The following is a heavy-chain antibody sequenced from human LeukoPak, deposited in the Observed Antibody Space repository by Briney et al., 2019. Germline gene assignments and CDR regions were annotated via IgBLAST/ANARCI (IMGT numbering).Heavy chain of an antibody. CDR3: ARGSAGDSSGSYDY. CDR1: GGSFSGYY. CDR2: INHSGST. D-gene: IGHD3-22*01. V-gene: IGHV4-34*01. Sequence: KSSETLSLTCAVYGGSFSGYYWSWIRQPPGKGLEWIGEINHSGSTNYNPSLKSRVTISVDTSKNQFSLKLSSVTAADTAVYYCARGSAGDSSGSYDYWGQGTLVTVSS. J-gene: IGHJ4*02.